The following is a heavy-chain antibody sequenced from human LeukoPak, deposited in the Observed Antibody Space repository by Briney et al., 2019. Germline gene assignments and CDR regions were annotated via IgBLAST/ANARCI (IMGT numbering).Heavy chain of an antibody. CDR2: IYPGDSDT. CDR1: GYSFSTYW. V-gene: IGHV5-51*01. CDR3: ARRYCASTSGFVDFDY. Sequence: GESLKISCKGSGYSFSTYWIGWVRQMPGKGLEWMGIIYPGDSDTKYSPSFQGQVTISAAKSITTAYLQWSSLKASDTAMYYCARRYCASTSGFVDFDYWGQGTLVTVSS. J-gene: IGHJ4*02. D-gene: IGHD2-2*01.